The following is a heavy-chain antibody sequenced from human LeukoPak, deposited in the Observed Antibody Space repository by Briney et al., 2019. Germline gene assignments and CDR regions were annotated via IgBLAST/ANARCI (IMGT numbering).Heavy chain of an antibody. Sequence: ASVKVSCKASGYTFTSYGISWVRQAPGQGLEWMGWINPNSGGTNYAQKFQGRVTMTRDTSISTAYMEVSRLKSDDTAVYYCARRAVYYYYGMGVWGQGSTVTVSS. CDR1: GYTFTSYG. D-gene: IGHD6-19*01. CDR2: INPNSGGT. J-gene: IGHJ6*02. V-gene: IGHV1-2*02. CDR3: ARRAVYYYYGMGV.